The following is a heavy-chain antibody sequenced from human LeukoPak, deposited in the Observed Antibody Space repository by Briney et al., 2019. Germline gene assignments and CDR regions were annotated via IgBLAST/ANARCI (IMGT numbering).Heavy chain of an antibody. D-gene: IGHD2-15*01. V-gene: IGHV3-30*18. CDR3: AKDYCSGGSCYSDY. Sequence: PGRSLRLSCAASGFSFSSYGMHWVRQAPGKGLEWVAVISYDGSNKYYADSVKGRFTISRGNSKNRLYLQMNSLRAEDTALYYCAKDYCSGGSCYSDYWGQGTLVTVSS. J-gene: IGHJ4*02. CDR1: GFSFSSYG. CDR2: ISYDGSNK.